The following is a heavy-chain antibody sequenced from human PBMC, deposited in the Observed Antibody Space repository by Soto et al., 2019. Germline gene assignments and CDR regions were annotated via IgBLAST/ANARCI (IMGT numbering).Heavy chain of an antibody. J-gene: IGHJ2*01. CDR2: VYYSGST. CDR1: GDSINNNDYY. Sequence: SETLSLTCTVSGDSINNNDYYWNWIRQTPGKGLEWIGYVYYSGSTYYIPSLKSRLSMSVDTSKNQFPLKLSSVTAADTAIYYCARMSYYYDKWYFDLWGRGTLVTVSS. D-gene: IGHD3-22*01. CDR3: ARMSYYYDKWYFDL. V-gene: IGHV4-30-4*01.